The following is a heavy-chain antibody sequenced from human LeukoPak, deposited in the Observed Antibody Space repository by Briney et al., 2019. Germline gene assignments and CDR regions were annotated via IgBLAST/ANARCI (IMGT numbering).Heavy chain of an antibody. CDR2: VHLGDSDT. Sequence: GESLKISCKGSGYSFPTSWIGWVRQMPGKGLEWVGSVHLGDSDTRYSPSFQGQVTMSVDKSISTAYLQWSSLKASDTAIYYCARVGQYTSSWYKWDYFDYWGQGTQVTVSS. CDR1: GYSFPTSW. J-gene: IGHJ4*02. D-gene: IGHD6-13*01. CDR3: ARVGQYTSSWYKWDYFDY. V-gene: IGHV5-51*01.